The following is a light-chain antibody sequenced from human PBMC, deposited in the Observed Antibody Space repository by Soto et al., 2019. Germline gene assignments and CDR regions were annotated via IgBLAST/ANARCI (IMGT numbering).Light chain of an antibody. CDR2: RNN. V-gene: IGLV1-47*01. J-gene: IGLJ1*01. Sequence: QSVLTQPPSASGTPGQRVTISCSGSSSNIGSNYVYWYQQLPGTASKLLIYRNNQRPSGVPDRFSGSKSGTSASLAISGLRSEDEADYYCAAWDDSLSGPVFGTGTKLTVL. CDR1: SSNIGSNY. CDR3: AAWDDSLSGPV.